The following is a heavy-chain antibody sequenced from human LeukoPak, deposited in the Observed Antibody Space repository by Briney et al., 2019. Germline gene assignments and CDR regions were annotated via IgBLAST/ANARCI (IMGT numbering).Heavy chain of an antibody. Sequence: SVKVSCKASGGTFSSYAISWVRQAPGQGLEWMGRIIPILGIANYAQKFQGRVTMTRDTSTSTVYMELSSLRSEDTAVYYCARDRGTYMLSHFDYWGQGTLVTVSS. D-gene: IGHD1-26*01. CDR3: ARDRGTYMLSHFDY. J-gene: IGHJ4*02. V-gene: IGHV1-69*04. CDR2: IIPILGIA. CDR1: GGTFSSYA.